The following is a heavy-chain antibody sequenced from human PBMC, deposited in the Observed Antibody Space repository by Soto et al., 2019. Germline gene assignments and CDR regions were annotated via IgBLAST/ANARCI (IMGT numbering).Heavy chain of an antibody. V-gene: IGHV4-31*03. D-gene: IGHD6-13*01. CDR3: ASGLAAAGADYFDY. CDR1: GGSIISGAYF. J-gene: IGHJ4*02. CDR2: IYYSGST. Sequence: PSETLSLTCTVSGGSIISGAYFWNWIRQHPGKGLEWIGNIYYSGSTYYNPSLKSRGTISVDTSKNQFSLKLSSVTAADTAVYYCASGLAAAGADYFDYWGQGALVTV.